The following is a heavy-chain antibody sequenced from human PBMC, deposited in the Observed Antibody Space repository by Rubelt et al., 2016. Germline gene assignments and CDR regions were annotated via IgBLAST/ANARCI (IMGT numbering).Heavy chain of an antibody. CDR3: AGCVVRATNDY. V-gene: IGHV1-18*03. CDR2: ISAYNGNT. D-gene: IGHD1-26*01. J-gene: IGHJ4*02. CDR1: GYIFTSYG. Sequence: QVQLVQSGAEVKKSGASVKVSCKASGYIFTSYGFTWERQAPGQGLEWMGWISAYNGNTNYAQNFQGRVTMTTETSTGHAFMGLRSLRSDDLAGYYGAGCVVRATNDYCGEGTLVTVSA.